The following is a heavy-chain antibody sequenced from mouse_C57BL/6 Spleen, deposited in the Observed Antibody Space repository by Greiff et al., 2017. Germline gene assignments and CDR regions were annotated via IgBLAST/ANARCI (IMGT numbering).Heavy chain of an antibody. D-gene: IGHD2-4*01. J-gene: IGHJ1*03. CDR1: GYTFTSYW. CDR2: IDPSDSYT. Sequence: QVQLQQPGAELVRPGTSVKLSCKASGYTFTSYWMHWVKQRPGQGLEWIGVIDPSDSYTNYNQKFKGKATLTVDTSSSTAYMQLSSLTSEDSAVYYWARRSDYDYDGGWYFDVWGTGTTVTVSS. V-gene: IGHV1-59*01. CDR3: ARRSDYDYDGGWYFDV.